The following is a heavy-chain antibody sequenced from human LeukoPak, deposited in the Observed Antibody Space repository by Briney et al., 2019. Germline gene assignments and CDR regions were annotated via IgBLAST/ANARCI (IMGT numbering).Heavy chain of an antibody. V-gene: IGHV4-59*01. Sequence: SETLSLTCAVSGGSISNYYWYWIRQPPGKGLEWIGYIYYNGNTNYSPSLKSRVTMSVDTSRNQFSLEVRSVTAADTAVYYCASQYLGLQRWGRGTLVTVSS. CDR3: ASQYLGLQR. CDR1: GGSISNYY. D-gene: IGHD2-2*01. J-gene: IGHJ4*02. CDR2: IYYNGNT.